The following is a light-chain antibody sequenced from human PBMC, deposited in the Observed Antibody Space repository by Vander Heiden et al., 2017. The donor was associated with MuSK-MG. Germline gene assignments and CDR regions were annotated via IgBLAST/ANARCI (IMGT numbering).Light chain of an antibody. CDR1: RSVTSNW. V-gene: IGKV3-20*01. CDR3: KQYYSSPIFV. CDR2: GAS. Sequence: ENVLTQSPGTLSLSPGERATLSCRASRSVTSNWLAWYQQKPGQAPRLLIYGASNRATGIPDRFSGSGSGTDFTRTISRLEPEDFGVYYCKQYYSSPIFVFGPGTKVEI. J-gene: IGKJ3*01.